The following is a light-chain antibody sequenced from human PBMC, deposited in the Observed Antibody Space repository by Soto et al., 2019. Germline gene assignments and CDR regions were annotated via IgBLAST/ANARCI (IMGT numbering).Light chain of an antibody. Sequence: DIQMTQSPSTLSASVGDRVTITCRASQSISSWLAWYQQKPGKAPKLLIYTASSLESGVPSRFSGSGSGTEFTLTISSLQPDDFATYYCQQYNSQRTFGQGTKVEIK. V-gene: IGKV1-5*03. CDR2: TAS. J-gene: IGKJ1*01. CDR1: QSISSW. CDR3: QQYNSQRT.